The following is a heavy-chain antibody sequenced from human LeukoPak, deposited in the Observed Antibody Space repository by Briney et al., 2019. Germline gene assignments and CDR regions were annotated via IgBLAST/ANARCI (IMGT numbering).Heavy chain of an antibody. Sequence: ASVKVSCKASGYTFNRYGMNWVRQAPGHGLEWMGWINTNTGNPTYAQGFTGRFVFSLDTSVSTAYLQISSLKAEDTAVYYCARDRWFDAFDIWGQGTMVTVSS. CDR1: GYTFNRYG. J-gene: IGHJ3*02. CDR3: ARDRWFDAFDI. V-gene: IGHV7-4-1*02. D-gene: IGHD4-23*01. CDR2: INTNTGNP.